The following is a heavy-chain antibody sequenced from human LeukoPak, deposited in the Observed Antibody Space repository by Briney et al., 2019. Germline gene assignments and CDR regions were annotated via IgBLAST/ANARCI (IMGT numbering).Heavy chain of an antibody. CDR2: ISAYNGNT. CDR3: ARDVAVAGYFDY. J-gene: IGHJ4*02. V-gene: IGHV1-18*01. Sequence: ASVKVSCKASGYTFTSYGISWVRQAPGQGLEWMGWISAYNGNTNYAQKLQGRVTMTTDTSTSTAYMKLRSLRSDDTAVYYCARDVAVAGYFDYWGQGNLVTVSS. CDR1: GYTFTSYG. D-gene: IGHD6-19*01.